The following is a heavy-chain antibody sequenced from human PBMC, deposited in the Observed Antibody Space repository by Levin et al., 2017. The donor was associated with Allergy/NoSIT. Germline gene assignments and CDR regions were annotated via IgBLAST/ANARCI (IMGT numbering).Heavy chain of an antibody. CDR3: AGETMSVVPAVEDYYYGMDV. CDR2: IIPIFGTA. CDR1: GGTFSSYA. D-gene: IGHD2-2*01. Sequence: SVKVSCKASGGTFSSYAISWVRQAPGQGLEWMGGIIPIFGTANYAQKFQGRVTITADESTSTAYMELSSLRSEDTAVYYCAGETMSVVPAVEDYYYGMDVWGQGTTVTVSS. J-gene: IGHJ6*02. V-gene: IGHV1-69*13.